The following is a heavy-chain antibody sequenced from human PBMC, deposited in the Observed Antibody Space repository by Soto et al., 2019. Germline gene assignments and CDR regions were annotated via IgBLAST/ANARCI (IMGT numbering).Heavy chain of an antibody. J-gene: IGHJ6*02. D-gene: IGHD6-19*01. Sequence: EEQLVASGGGLVQPGGSLRLSCTASGFTVSNYWTHWVRQAPGKGPEWVSRINIDGSNITYPDSMKGRFTMSRDNDKKTLFLQMSSLRDKDTAVYYCIRGRSGWNTVDVWGQGTTVIV. CDR2: INIDGSNI. CDR1: GFTVSNYW. V-gene: IGHV3-74*03. CDR3: IRGRSGWNTVDV.